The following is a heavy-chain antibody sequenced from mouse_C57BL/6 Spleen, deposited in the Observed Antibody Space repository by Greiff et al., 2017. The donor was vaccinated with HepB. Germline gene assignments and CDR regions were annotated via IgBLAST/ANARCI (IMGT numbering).Heavy chain of an antibody. CDR3: TTSGY. Sequence: EVKLMESGAELVRPGASVKLSCTASGFNIKDDYMHWVKQRPEQGLEWIGWIDPENGDTEYASKFQGKATITADTSSNTAYLQLSSLTSEDTAVYYCTTSGYWGQGTLVTVSA. J-gene: IGHJ3*01. V-gene: IGHV14-4*01. CDR1: GFNIKDDY. D-gene: IGHD4-1*01. CDR2: IDPENGDT.